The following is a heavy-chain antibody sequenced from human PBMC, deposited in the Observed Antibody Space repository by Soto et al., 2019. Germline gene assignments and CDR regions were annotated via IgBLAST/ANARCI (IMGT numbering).Heavy chain of an antibody. J-gene: IGHJ5*02. Sequence: PSETLSLTCTVSSGSISSYYWSWIRQPPGKGLEWIGYIHYTGNTNSNPSLKGRVTLSIDPSWNQFSLKLRSVTAPDTAVYYCAAGDYVTSFSYREIKWFDPWGQGTLVTVSS. D-gene: IGHD4-17*01. V-gene: IGHV4-59*01. CDR1: SGSISSYY. CDR3: AAGDYVTSFSYREIKWFDP. CDR2: IHYTGNT.